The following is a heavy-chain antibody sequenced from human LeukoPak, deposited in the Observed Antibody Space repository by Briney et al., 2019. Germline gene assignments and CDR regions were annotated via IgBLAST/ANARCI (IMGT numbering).Heavy chain of an antibody. CDR2: IKQDGSEK. CDR1: GFTFSSYW. V-gene: IGHV3-7*01. Sequence: GGSLRLSCAASGFTFSSYWMSWVRQAPGKGLEWVANIKQDGSEKYYVDSVKGRFTISRDNAKNSLYLQMNSLRAEDTAVYYCARLREIPVFGVVTKSTSYFDCWGQGTLVTVSS. J-gene: IGHJ4*02. CDR3: ARLREIPVFGVVTKSTSYFDC. D-gene: IGHD3-3*01.